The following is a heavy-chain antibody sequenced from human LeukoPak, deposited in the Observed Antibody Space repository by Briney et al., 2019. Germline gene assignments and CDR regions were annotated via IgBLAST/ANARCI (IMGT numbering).Heavy chain of an antibody. J-gene: IGHJ4*02. D-gene: IGHD2-21*02. CDR1: GFTFSTYG. Sequence: GGSLRLSCAASGFTFSTYGMHWVRQAPGKGLEWVAFIRYDAINKYYADSVKGRFTISRDNSRNTLYLQMNSLRAEDTAVYYCAKSAYCGGDCYNYFDYWGQGTLVTVSS. CDR3: AKSAYCGGDCYNYFDY. V-gene: IGHV3-30*02. CDR2: IRYDAINK.